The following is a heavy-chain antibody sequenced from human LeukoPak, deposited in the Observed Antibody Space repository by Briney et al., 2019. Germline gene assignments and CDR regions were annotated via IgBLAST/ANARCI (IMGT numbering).Heavy chain of an antibody. CDR1: GGSISSSSYY. Sequence: SETLSLTCTVSGGSISSSSYYWGWIRQPPGKGLEWIGSIYYSGSTYYNPSLKSRVTISVDTSKNQFSLKLSSVTAADTAVYYCARDSSGYYYEQYWYFDLWGRGTLVTVSS. CDR3: ARDSSGYYYEQYWYFDL. CDR2: IYYSGST. D-gene: IGHD3-22*01. V-gene: IGHV4-39*07. J-gene: IGHJ2*01.